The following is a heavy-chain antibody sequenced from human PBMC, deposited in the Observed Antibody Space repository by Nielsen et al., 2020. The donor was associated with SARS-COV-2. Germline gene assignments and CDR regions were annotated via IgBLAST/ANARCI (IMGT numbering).Heavy chain of an antibody. CDR1: GFTFSSHA. V-gene: IGHV3-30-3*01. J-gene: IGHJ4*02. CDR3: ARDRPNWGDFDY. Sequence: GGSLRLSCAASGFTFSSHAMHWVRQAPGKGLEWVAVIYKDGTSKYYADSVKGRFTISRDNPKNTLYLEMYSLRPEDTAVYYCARDRPNWGDFDYWGQGTLVTVSS. D-gene: IGHD7-27*01. CDR2: IYKDGTSK.